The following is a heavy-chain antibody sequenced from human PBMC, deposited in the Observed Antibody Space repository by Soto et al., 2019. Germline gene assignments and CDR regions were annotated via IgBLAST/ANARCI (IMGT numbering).Heavy chain of an antibody. CDR2: IFPADSDT. J-gene: IGHJ4*02. V-gene: IGHV5-51*03. CDR1: GYSFITNW. D-gene: IGHD2-15*01. Sequence: EVQLVQSGAEVKKPGESLKISCKGSGYSFITNWIGWVRQMPGKGLEWMGIIFPADSDTRYSPSFQGQVTISADKSISPAYLQWSSLKASDTAMYYCARPGYTSGVEFWGQGTLITVSS. CDR3: ARPGYTSGVEF.